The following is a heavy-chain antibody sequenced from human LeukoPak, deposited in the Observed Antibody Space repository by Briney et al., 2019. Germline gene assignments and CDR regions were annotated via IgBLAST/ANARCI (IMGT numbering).Heavy chain of an antibody. CDR2: INHSGST. CDR3: CSYGLDAFDI. Sequence: PSETLSLTCTVSGGSISGYYWSWIRQPPGKGLEWIGEINHSGSTNYNPSLKSRVTISVDTSKNQFSLKLSSVTAADTAVYYCCSYGLDAFDIWGQGTMVTVSS. J-gene: IGHJ3*02. V-gene: IGHV4-34*01. D-gene: IGHD2-15*01. CDR1: GGSISGYY.